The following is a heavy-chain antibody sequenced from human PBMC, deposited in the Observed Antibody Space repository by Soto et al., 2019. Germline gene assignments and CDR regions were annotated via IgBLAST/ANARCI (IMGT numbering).Heavy chain of an antibody. V-gene: IGHV3-9*01. CDR2: IHWNSGTT. J-gene: IGHJ4*02. D-gene: IGHD3-10*01. CDR1: GFTFDDYA. CDR3: VQPTGRTGWDHFDS. Sequence: EVQLVESGGGLVQPGRSLRLSCAASGFTFDDYAMHWVRQAPGKGLEWVSGIHWNSGTTGYADSVRGRFTISRDNAKNSLYLQMNSLRGEDTALYHCVQPTGRTGWDHFDSWGQGTLVTVSS.